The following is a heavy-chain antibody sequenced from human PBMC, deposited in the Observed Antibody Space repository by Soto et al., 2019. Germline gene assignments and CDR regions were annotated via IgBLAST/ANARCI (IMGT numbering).Heavy chain of an antibody. D-gene: IGHD1-26*01. V-gene: IGHV3-30-3*01. J-gene: IGHJ6*02. CDR2: ISYDGSNK. CDR3: ARGELLRYGMDV. Sequence: GGSLRLSCAASGFTFSSYAMHWVRQAPGKGLEWVAVISYDGSNKYYADSVKGRFTISRDNSKNTLYLQMNSLRAEDTAVYYCARGELLRYGMDVWGQGTKVTVSS. CDR1: GFTFSSYA.